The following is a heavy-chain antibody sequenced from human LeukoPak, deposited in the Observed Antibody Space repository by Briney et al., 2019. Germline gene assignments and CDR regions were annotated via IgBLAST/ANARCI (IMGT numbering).Heavy chain of an antibody. CDR2: INPNSGGT. D-gene: IGHD1-26*01. V-gene: IGHV1-2*02. CDR1: GYTFTGYY. Sequence: ASVKVSCKAPGYTFTGYYMHWVRQAPGQGLEWMGWINPNSGGTNYAQKFQGRVTMTRDTSISTAYMELSRLRSDDTAVHYCAREVGATTYYYYGMDVWGQGTTVTVSS. J-gene: IGHJ6*02. CDR3: AREVGATTYYYYGMDV.